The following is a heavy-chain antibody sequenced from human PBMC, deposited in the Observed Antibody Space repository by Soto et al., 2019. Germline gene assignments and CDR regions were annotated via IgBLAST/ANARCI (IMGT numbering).Heavy chain of an antibody. V-gene: IGHV1-18*01. J-gene: IGHJ6*02. D-gene: IGHD2-2*01. CDR2: ISPFNGNT. CDR1: GYPFTHYG. CDR3: ARLGGYCSSTSCYGHYTMDV. Sequence: GASVKVSCKSSGYPFTHYGITWVRQAPGQGLEWMGGISPFNGNTNYGQTLQGRVTLTTDTSTSTVYMELRSLSSVTAADTAVYYCARLGGYCSSTSCYGHYTMDVWGQGTTVTVSS.